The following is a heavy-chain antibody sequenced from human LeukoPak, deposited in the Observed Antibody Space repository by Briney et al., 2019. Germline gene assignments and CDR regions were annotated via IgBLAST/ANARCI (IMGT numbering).Heavy chain of an antibody. CDR3: ARGGSGSSYDY. Sequence: ASVKVSCKASGYTFTGYYMHWVRQAPGQGLEWMGWIHPNSGGTNYAQKFEGRVTMTRDTSISTVYMDLSRLRSDDTAVYYCARGGSGSSYDYWGQGTLVTVSS. CDR1: GYTFTGYY. J-gene: IGHJ4*02. D-gene: IGHD3-10*01. V-gene: IGHV1-2*02. CDR2: IHPNSGGT.